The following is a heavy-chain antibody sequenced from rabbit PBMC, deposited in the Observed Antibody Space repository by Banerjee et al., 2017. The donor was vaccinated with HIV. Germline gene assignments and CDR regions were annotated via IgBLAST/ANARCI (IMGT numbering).Heavy chain of an antibody. Sequence: QQQLVESGGGLVKPGASLTLTCTASGFSFSSSYWPCWVRQAPGKRPEWIACIDAGVSGTTYYASWAKGRFTISKTSSTTVTLQMTSLTAADTATYFCARGYYSYGYVGDAYFSLWGPGTLVTVS. CDR3: ARGYYSYGYVGDAYFSL. CDR1: GFSFSSSYW. J-gene: IGHJ4*01. V-gene: IGHV1S45*01. D-gene: IGHD6-1*01. CDR2: IDAGVSGTT.